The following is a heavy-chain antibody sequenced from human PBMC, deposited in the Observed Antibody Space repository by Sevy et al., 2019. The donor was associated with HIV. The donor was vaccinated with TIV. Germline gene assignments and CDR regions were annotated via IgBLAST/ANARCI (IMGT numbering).Heavy chain of an antibody. D-gene: IGHD5-18*01. CDR3: ARGDSYGSF. J-gene: IGHJ4*02. CDR2: VDPSGTIT. Sequence: GGSLRLSCAASGVAFSAFYMTWIRQSPGKGLEWLSHVDPSGTITFYADSVKGRFTVSRDNAKNSLFLQMHSLRADDTALYYCARGDSYGSFWGQGTSVTVSS. CDR1: GVAFSAFY. V-gene: IGHV3-11*01.